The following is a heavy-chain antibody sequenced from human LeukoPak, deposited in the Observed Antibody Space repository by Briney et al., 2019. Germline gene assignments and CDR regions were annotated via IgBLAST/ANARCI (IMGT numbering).Heavy chain of an antibody. CDR3: AKEIWPTVTTPGLTYFDY. J-gene: IGHJ4*02. CDR1: GFTFSIYA. D-gene: IGHD4-17*01. Sequence: GGSLRLSCAASGFTFSIYALHWVRQAPGKGLEWVAFIRYDGSNKYYADSVKGRFTISRDNSKNTLYLQMNSLRGEDTAVYHCAKEIWPTVTTPGLTYFDYWGQGTLVTVSS. V-gene: IGHV3-30*02. CDR2: IRYDGSNK.